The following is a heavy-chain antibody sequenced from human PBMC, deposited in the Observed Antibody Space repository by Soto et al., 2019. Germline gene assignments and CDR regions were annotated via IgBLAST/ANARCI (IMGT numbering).Heavy chain of an antibody. CDR3: ARGDIVGVPAAQPLPNGMDV. CDR1: AVTFSSYA. D-gene: IGHD2-2*01. J-gene: IGHJ6*02. V-gene: IGHV1-69*13. Sequence: SVKVSCKASAVTFSSYAISWVRQAPGQGLEWMGGFIPIFGTANYAQKFHGRVTITADESTSTAYMELSSLRSEDTAVYYCARGDIVGVPAAQPLPNGMDVRGQRTTVTVSS. CDR2: FIPIFGTA.